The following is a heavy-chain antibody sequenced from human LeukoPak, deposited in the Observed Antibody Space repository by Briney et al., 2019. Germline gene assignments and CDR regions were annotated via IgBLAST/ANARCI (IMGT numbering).Heavy chain of an antibody. CDR1: GFTFSSYS. CDR3: ARDKSEAFDI. J-gene: IGHJ3*02. Sequence: GGSLRLSCAASGFTFSSYSMNWVRQAPGKGLEWVSYISSSSSTIYYADSVKGRFTISRDNAKNSLYLQMNSLRVEDTAVYYCARDKSEAFDIWGQGTVVTVSS. CDR2: ISSSSSTI. V-gene: IGHV3-48*04.